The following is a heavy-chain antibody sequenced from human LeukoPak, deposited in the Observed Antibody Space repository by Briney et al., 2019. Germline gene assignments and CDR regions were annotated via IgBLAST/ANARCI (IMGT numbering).Heavy chain of an antibody. CDR1: AFTFSNYA. D-gene: IGHD1-26*01. CDR2: ISGGGGT. J-gene: IGHJ4*02. CDR3: AKGTYSGYGGATRFDY. V-gene: IGHV3-23*01. Sequence: PGGSLRLSCAASAFTFSNYAMSWVRKAPGKGLEWVSAISGGGGTYYADSVKGRFTISRDNSKNTLYLQMNSLRAEDTAIYYCAKGTYSGYGGATRFDYWGQGTLVTVSS.